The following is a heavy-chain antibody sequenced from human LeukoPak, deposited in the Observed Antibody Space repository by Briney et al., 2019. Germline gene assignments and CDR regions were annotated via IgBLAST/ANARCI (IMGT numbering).Heavy chain of an antibody. V-gene: IGHV4-39*01. CDR2: IYYSGST. Sequence: SETLSLTCTVSGGSISSSSYYWGWIRQPPGKGLEWIGSIYYSGSTYYNPSLKSRVTISVDTSKNQFSLKLSSVTAADTAVYYCARQGPNWWELPWFDPWGQGTLVTVSS. J-gene: IGHJ5*02. CDR3: ARQGPNWWELPWFDP. CDR1: GGSISSSSYY. D-gene: IGHD1-26*01.